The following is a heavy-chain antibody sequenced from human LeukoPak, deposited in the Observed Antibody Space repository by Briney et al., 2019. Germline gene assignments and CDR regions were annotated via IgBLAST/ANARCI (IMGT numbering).Heavy chain of an antibody. CDR3: ATDSSGYRIFDY. CDR1: GDSIGHGGYC. CDR2: IYYSGNT. D-gene: IGHD3-22*01. Sequence: PSQTLSLTCTVSGDSIGHGGYCSWIRQYPGKGLEYIGYIYYSGNTYYNPSLKSRVTISEDTSKNQFSLKLNSVTAADTAVHYCATDSSGYRIFDYWGQGTLVTVSS. V-gene: IGHV4-31*03. J-gene: IGHJ4*02.